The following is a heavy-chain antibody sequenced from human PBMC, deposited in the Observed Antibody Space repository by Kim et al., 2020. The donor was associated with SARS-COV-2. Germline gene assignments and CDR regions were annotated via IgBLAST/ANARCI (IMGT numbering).Heavy chain of an antibody. V-gene: IGHV4-34*01. J-gene: IGHJ6*02. CDR2: INHSGST. D-gene: IGHD2-2*01. CDR3: ARIASRHVDQLALYGMDV. CDR1: GGSFSGYY. Sequence: SETLSLTCAVYGGSFSGYYWSWIRQPPGKGLEWIGEINHSGSTNYNPSLKSRVTISVDTSKNQFSLKLSSVTAADTAVYYCARIASRHVDQLALYGMDVWGQGTTVTVSS.